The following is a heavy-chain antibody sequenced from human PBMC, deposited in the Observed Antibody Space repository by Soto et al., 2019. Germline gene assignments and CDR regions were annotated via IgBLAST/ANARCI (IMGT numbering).Heavy chain of an antibody. J-gene: IGHJ4*02. CDR2: IYYSGST. Sequence: SETLSLTCTVSGGSISSYYWSWIRQPPGKGLEWIGYIYYSGSTNYNPSLKSRVTISVDTSKNQFSLKLSSVTAADTAVYYCARSVYGDSPDYWGQETLVTVSS. V-gene: IGHV4-59*01. D-gene: IGHD4-17*01. CDR3: ARSVYGDSPDY. CDR1: GGSISSYY.